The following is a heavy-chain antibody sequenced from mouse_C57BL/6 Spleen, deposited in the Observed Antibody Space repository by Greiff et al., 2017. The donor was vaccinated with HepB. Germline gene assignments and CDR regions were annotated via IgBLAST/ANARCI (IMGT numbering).Heavy chain of an antibody. CDR2: IYPNSGST. CDR3: ARSGATVVFDY. CDR1: GYTFTSYW. V-gene: IGHV1-64*01. Sequence: QVQLQQPGAELVKPGASVKLSCKASGYTFTSYWMHWVKQRPGQGLEWIGMIYPNSGSTNYNEKFKSKATLTVDKSSSTAYMQLSSLTSEDSAVYCCARSGATVVFDYWGQGTTLTVSS. D-gene: IGHD1-1*01. J-gene: IGHJ2*01.